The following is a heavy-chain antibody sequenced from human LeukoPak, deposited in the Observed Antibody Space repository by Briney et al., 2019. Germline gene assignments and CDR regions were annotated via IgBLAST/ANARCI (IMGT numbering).Heavy chain of an antibody. CDR3: ARAPATNEWRCMDY. J-gene: IGHJ4*02. Sequence: GGSLRLSCAASGFTFSSNGMHWVRQAPGKGLEWVANIKQDGSEKRYVDPVKGRFTISRDNAKNSLYLQMNSLRAEDTAVYYCARAPATNEWRCMDYWGQGTLVTVSS. CDR2: IKQDGSEK. D-gene: IGHD2-8*02. CDR1: GFTFSSNG. V-gene: IGHV3-7*01.